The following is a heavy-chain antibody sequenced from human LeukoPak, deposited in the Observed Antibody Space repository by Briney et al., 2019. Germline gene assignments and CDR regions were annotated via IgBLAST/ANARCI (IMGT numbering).Heavy chain of an antibody. Sequence: ASVKVSCKASGYTFTGYYMHWVRQAPGQGLEWMEWINPNSGGTNYAQKFQGRVTMTRDTSISTAYMELSRLRSDDTAVYYCARDGVVVPAAPSGFDIWGQGTMVTVSS. CDR3: ARDGVVVPAAPSGFDI. J-gene: IGHJ3*02. V-gene: IGHV1-2*02. CDR1: GYTFTGYY. CDR2: INPNSGGT. D-gene: IGHD2-2*01.